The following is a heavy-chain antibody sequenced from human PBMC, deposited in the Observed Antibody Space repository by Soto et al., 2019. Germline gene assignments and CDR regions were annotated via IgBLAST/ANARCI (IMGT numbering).Heavy chain of an antibody. J-gene: IGHJ4*02. CDR3: ARVCRQANWPHY. D-gene: IGHD2-15*01. CDR1: GGSIGSGGYY. V-gene: IGHV4-31*03. Sequence: SETLSLTCTVSGGSIGSGGYYWSWIRQHPGKGLEWIGYIYYSGSTYYNPSLKSRVTISVDTSKNQFSLKLSSVTAADTAVYYCARVCRQANWPHYWGQGTLVTVSS. CDR2: IYYSGST.